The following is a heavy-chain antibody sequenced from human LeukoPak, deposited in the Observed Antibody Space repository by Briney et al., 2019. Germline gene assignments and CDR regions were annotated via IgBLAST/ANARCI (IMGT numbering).Heavy chain of an antibody. Sequence: GGSLRLSCAASGFTFSSYAMSWVRQAPGKGLEWVSAISGSGGSTYYADSVKGRFTISRDNSKNTLYLQMNSLRAEDTAVYYCAGGSSGYYYGESDYWGQGTLVTVSS. CDR2: ISGSGGST. J-gene: IGHJ4*02. D-gene: IGHD3-22*01. CDR3: AGGSSGYYYGESDY. V-gene: IGHV3-23*01. CDR1: GFTFSSYA.